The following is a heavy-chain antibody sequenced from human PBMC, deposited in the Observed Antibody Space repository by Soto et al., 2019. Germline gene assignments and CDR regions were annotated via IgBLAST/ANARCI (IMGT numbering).Heavy chain of an antibody. CDR1: GGSFSGYY. D-gene: IGHD6-19*01. CDR3: ASSRVAGFIDY. Sequence: SETLSLTCAVYGGSFSGYYWSWIRQPPGKGLEWIGEINHSGSTNYNPSLKSRVTISVDTSKNQFSLKLSSVSAADTAVYYCASSRVAGFIDYWGQGTLVTVSS. V-gene: IGHV4-34*01. J-gene: IGHJ4*02. CDR2: INHSGST.